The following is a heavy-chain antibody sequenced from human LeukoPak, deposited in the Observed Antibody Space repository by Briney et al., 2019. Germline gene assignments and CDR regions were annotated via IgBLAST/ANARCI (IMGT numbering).Heavy chain of an antibody. Sequence: ASVKVSCKTSGYTFTTYGVSWVRQAPGHGLEWMGWVSGYTGNTNYAERFQGRVTMTIDASTSTVYMELTNLRSDDTAVYFCARGEVSPSLYYFDFWGQGTLVTVS. CDR2: VSGYTGNT. CDR3: ARGEVSPSLYYFDF. CDR1: GYTFTTYG. V-gene: IGHV1-18*01. D-gene: IGHD1-14*01. J-gene: IGHJ4*02.